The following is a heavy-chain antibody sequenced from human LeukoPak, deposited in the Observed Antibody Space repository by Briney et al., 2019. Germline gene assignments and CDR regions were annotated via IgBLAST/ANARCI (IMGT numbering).Heavy chain of an antibody. CDR1: GFTFSSYG. D-gene: IGHD3-10*01. CDR3: AKEGFLWFGESKNDWFDP. Sequence: PGGSLRLSCAASGFTFSSYGMHWVRQAPGKGLEWVAVIWYDGSNKYYADSVKGRFTISRDNSKNTLYLQMNSLRAEDTAVYYCAKEGFLWFGESKNDWFDPWGQGTLVTVSS. J-gene: IGHJ5*02. V-gene: IGHV3-33*06. CDR2: IWYDGSNK.